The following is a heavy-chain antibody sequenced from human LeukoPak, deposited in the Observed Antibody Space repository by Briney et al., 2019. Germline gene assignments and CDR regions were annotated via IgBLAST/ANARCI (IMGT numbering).Heavy chain of an antibody. Sequence: GASVKVSCKASGGTFSTFAISWVRQAPGQGLEWMGDIMPILRATNYAPKFQDRVTITADESTNTVYMELTSLNSDDTAVYFCARSPLGFCSRTSCRGELGYFHNWGQGSLVSISS. CDR3: ARSPLGFCSRTSCRGELGYFHN. CDR2: IMPILRAT. V-gene: IGHV1-69*13. D-gene: IGHD2-2*01. CDR1: GGTFSTFA. J-gene: IGHJ4*02.